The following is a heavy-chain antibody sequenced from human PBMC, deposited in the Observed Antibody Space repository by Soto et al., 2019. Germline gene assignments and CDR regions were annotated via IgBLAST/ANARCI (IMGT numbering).Heavy chain of an antibody. CDR1: GYTSTSYG. Sequence: ASVKVSCKASGYTSTSYGIHWVRQAPGQRLEWMGWINAANGDTKYSPKFQGRVTITRGTSASTAYMELSSLRSEDTAVYYCVRRHVSATGIDWFDPWGQGTLVTVSS. V-gene: IGHV1-3*01. CDR3: VRRHVSATGIDWFDP. J-gene: IGHJ5*02. D-gene: IGHD6-13*01. CDR2: INAANGDT.